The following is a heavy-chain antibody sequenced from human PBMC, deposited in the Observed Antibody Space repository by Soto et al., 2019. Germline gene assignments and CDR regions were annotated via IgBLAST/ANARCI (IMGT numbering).Heavy chain of an antibody. D-gene: IGHD1-26*01. CDR1: GYTFTSYG. Sequence: QVQLVQSGAEVKKPGASVKVSCKASGYTFTSYGISWVRQAPGQGLEWMGWISAYNGNTNYAQKVQGRVTMNTDTSTSTAYEELRSLTSDDTAGYYCAREGIVGGQPFDYWGQGTLVTVSS. CDR2: ISAYNGNT. V-gene: IGHV1-18*01. CDR3: AREGIVGGQPFDY. J-gene: IGHJ4*02.